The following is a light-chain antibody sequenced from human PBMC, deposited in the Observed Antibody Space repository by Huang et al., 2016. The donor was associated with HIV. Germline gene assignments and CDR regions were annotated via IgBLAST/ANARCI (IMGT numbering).Light chain of an antibody. J-gene: IGKJ2*01. V-gene: IGKV1-39*01. CDR1: QYIRTY. CDR3: QQSFTTPYT. CDR2: SAS. Sequence: DIQMTQSPSSLSASVGGKITVTCRASQYIRTYLYWYQRRPGRAPNLLIYSASNLQSGVPTRFNASGSGTHFTLTITGLRPEDFATYYCQQSFTTPYTFGQGTKLDLK.